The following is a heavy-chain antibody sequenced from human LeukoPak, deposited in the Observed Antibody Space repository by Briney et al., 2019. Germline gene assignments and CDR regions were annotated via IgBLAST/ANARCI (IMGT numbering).Heavy chain of an antibody. J-gene: IGHJ6*02. CDR2: ISGSGGST. CDR3: AKVDGQQLDYYYSMDV. V-gene: IGHV3-23*01. D-gene: IGHD6-13*01. CDR1: GFTFSSYA. Sequence: QPGGSLRLSCAASGFTFSSYAMSWVRQAPGKGLEWVSAISGSGGSTYYADSVKGRFTISRDNSKNTLYLQMNSLRAEDTAVYYCAKVDGQQLDYYYSMDVWGQGTTVTVSS.